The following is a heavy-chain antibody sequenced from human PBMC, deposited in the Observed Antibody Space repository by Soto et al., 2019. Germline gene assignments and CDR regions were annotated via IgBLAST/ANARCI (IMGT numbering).Heavy chain of an antibody. V-gene: IGHV4-34*01. D-gene: IGHD6-13*01. Sequence: SETLSLTCAVYGGSFSGYYWSWIRQPPGKGLEWIGEINHSGSTNYNPSLKSRVTISVDTSKNQFSLKLSSVTAADTAVYYCARGFSFHWAQYSSSWSTRFTVDYWGQGTLVTVSS. CDR2: INHSGST. CDR1: GGSFSGYY. CDR3: ARGFSFHWAQYSSSWSTRFTVDY. J-gene: IGHJ4*02.